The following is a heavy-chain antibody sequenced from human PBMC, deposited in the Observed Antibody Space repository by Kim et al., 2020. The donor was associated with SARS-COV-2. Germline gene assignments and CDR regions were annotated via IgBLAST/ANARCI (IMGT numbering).Heavy chain of an antibody. CDR3: ARGSNGVYCGGDCYRS. Sequence: SLKSRVTISVATSKNQFSLKLSSVTAADTAVYYCARGSNGVYCGGDCYRSWGQGTMVTVSS. D-gene: IGHD2-21*02. V-gene: IGHV4-34*01. J-gene: IGHJ3*01.